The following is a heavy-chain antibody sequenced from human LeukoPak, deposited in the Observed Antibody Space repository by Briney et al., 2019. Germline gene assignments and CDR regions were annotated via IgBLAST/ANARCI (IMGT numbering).Heavy chain of an antibody. CDR1: GYTFTSYG. V-gene: IGHV1-18*01. CDR3: ARTPHIMDHDAFDI. D-gene: IGHD3-16*01. Sequence: GASVKVSCKASGYTFTSYGISWVRQAPGQGLEWMGWISAYNGNTNYAQKLQGRVTMTTDTSTSTAYMELRSLRSDDTAVYYCARTPHIMDHDAFDIWGQGTMVTVSS. CDR2: ISAYNGNT. J-gene: IGHJ3*02.